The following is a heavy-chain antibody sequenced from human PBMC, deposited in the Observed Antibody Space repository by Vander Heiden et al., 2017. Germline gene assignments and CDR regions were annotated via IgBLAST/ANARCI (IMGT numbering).Heavy chain of an antibody. CDR3: ARHQLRSSSWSDY. Sequence: EVQLVQSGAEVKKPGESLRISCQGSGYSFTRYWISWVRQMTGKGLEWRGRIDPSDTYTNYSPSFQGHVTISADKSISTAYLQWSSLKASDTAMYYCARHQLRSSSWSDYWGQGTLVTVSS. D-gene: IGHD6-13*01. CDR2: IDPSDTYT. V-gene: IGHV5-10-1*03. J-gene: IGHJ4*02. CDR1: GYSFTRYW.